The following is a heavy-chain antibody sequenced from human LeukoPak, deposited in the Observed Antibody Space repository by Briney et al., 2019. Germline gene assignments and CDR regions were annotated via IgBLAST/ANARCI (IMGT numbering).Heavy chain of an antibody. CDR1: GGSISSYY. D-gene: IGHD3-10*01. J-gene: IGHJ4*02. CDR2: IYYSGST. CDR3: ARGHYYGSGSYYLFDY. Sequence: SETLSLTCTVSGGSISSYYWSWIRQPPGKGLEWIGYIYYSGSTNYNPSLKSRVTISVDTSKNQFSLKLGSVTAADTAVYYCARGHYYGSGSYYLFDYWGQGTLVTVSS. V-gene: IGHV4-59*08.